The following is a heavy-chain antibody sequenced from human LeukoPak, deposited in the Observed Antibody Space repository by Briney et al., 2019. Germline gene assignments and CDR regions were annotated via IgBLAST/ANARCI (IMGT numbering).Heavy chain of an antibody. D-gene: IGHD6-13*01. Sequence: ASVKVSCKASGYTFTNYGISWVRQAPGQGLEWMGWIRSYNGNANYAQKLQGRVTMTTDTSTSTAYMELRSLRSDDAAVYYCARSGYSSSWYESHLDYWGQGTLVTVSS. CDR3: ARSGYSSSWYESHLDY. V-gene: IGHV1-18*01. CDR2: IRSYNGNA. CDR1: GYTFTNYG. J-gene: IGHJ4*02.